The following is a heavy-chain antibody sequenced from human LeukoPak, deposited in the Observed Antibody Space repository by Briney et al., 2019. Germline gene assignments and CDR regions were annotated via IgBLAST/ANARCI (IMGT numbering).Heavy chain of an antibody. V-gene: IGHV1-46*01. J-gene: IGHJ4*02. D-gene: IGHD2-2*01. CDR3: ASRYCSSTSCYGTLDY. Sequence: ASVKVSCKASGYTFTSYYMHWVRQAPGQGLEWMGIINPSGGSTSYAQKFQGRVTITADKSTSTAYMELSSLRSEDTAVYYCASRYCSSTSCYGTLDYWGQGTLVTVSS. CDR1: GYTFTSYY. CDR2: INPSGGST.